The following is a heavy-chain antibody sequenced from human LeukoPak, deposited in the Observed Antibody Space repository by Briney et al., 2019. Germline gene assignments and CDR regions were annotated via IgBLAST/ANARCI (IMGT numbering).Heavy chain of an antibody. D-gene: IGHD3-22*01. CDR3: TRGNYDSSGTFDY. V-gene: IGHV3-53*01. Sequence: GGSLRLSCAVSGFTVTSMTWVRQAPGKGLEWVSVIYSGGSIYYADSVKGRFTISRDNSKNTLFLQMNSLRAEDTAVYYCTRGNYDSSGTFDYWGQGTLVTVSS. CDR1: GFTVTS. CDR2: IYSGGSI. J-gene: IGHJ4*02.